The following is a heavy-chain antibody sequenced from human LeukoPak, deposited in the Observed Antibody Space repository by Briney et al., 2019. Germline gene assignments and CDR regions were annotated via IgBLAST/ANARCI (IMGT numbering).Heavy chain of an antibody. V-gene: IGHV3-21*01. CDR1: GFTVSSNY. CDR3: ARDSSWYDH. D-gene: IGHD6-13*01. J-gene: IGHJ5*02. CDR2: ISTNSRYI. Sequence: GGSLRLSCAASGFTVSSNYMNWVRQAPGKGLEWVSSISTNSRYIYYADSLMGRFTISRDNAKNSLFLQMNSLRAEDTAVYYCARDSSWYDHWGQGTLVTVSS.